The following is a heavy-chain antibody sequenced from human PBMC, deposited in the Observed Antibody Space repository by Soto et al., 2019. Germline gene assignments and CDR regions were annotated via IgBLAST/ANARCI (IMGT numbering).Heavy chain of an antibody. Sequence: PGESLKISCKGSGYSFTNYWIAWVRQMPGKGLEWMGVIYPGDSDTRYRPSFQGQVSISADKSISTAYLQWSSLKASDTAMYYCARRLKGGYSYGWRDYYYYYGMDVWGQGTTVTVSS. D-gene: IGHD5-18*01. CDR1: GYSFTNYW. J-gene: IGHJ6*02. V-gene: IGHV5-51*01. CDR2: IYPGDSDT. CDR3: ARRLKGGYSYGWRDYYYYYGMDV.